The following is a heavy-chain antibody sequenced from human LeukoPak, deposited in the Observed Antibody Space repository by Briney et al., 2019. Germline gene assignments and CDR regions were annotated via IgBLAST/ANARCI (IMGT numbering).Heavy chain of an antibody. V-gene: IGHV3-23*01. J-gene: IGHJ4*02. CDR2: LRGSVAST. CDR1: GXTFSXYX. D-gene: IGHD4-17*01. Sequence: PGGXLXLSCXASGXTFSXYXXSWVRQAQGKGREWXSALRGSVASTYYADSVKGRFTISRDNSKNTLYLQMNSLRAEDTAVYYCAKDPSYGDPPLFLLWGQGTLVTVSS. CDR3: AKDPSYGDPPLFLL.